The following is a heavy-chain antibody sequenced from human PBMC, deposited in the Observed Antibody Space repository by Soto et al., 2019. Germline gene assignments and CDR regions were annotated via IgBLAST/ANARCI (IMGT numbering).Heavy chain of an antibody. CDR3: RAWLVAEAYDV. J-gene: IGHJ3*01. V-gene: IGHV3-53*01. CDR2: TPLTGTT. CDR1: GISVNSNC. Sequence: VQLVESGGGLVLPGGSLRLSCAASGISVNSNCRNWVRKAPGKGLEWVSYTPLTGTTFYADSVKGRLTVSRDDFNNALYLQMDSLTVDDTAVYYCRAWLVAEAYDVCGPGTVVTVSA. D-gene: IGHD3-22*01.